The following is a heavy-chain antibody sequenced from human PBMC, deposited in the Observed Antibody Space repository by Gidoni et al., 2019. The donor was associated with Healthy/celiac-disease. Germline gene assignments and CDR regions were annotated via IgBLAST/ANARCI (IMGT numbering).Heavy chain of an antibody. J-gene: IGHJ4*02. V-gene: IGHV4-39*07. CDR3: ARDGGGSGWYDY. CDR2: IYYSGST. Sequence: QLQLQESGPGLVKPSETLSLTCTVSGGSISSSSYYWGWIRQPPGKGLEWIGSIYYSGSTYYNPSLKSRVTISVDTSKNQFSLKLSSVTAADTAVYYCARDGGGSGWYDYWGQGTLVTVSS. D-gene: IGHD6-19*01. CDR1: GGSISSSSYY.